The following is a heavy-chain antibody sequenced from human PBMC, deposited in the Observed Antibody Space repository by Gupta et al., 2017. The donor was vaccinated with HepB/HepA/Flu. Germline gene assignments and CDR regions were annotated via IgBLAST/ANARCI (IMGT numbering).Heavy chain of an antibody. CDR3: AKETSIFMSSSLDS. CDR1: GFTFKYFG. J-gene: IGHJ5*01. CDR2: IALDGSVT. Sequence: QVQVVESGVDVVQPWTPLRLSCATSGFTFKYFGMHWVRKSPGKWLGWVTGIALDGSVTHYADSVKGRYTISRNNSKGTLNLKMNSPRVEDMATYYCAKETSIFMSSSLDSWGQGTLVTVSS. V-gene: IGHV3-30*18. D-gene: IGHD3-16*01.